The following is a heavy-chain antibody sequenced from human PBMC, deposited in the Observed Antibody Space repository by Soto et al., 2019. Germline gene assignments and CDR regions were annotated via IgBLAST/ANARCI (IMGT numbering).Heavy chain of an antibody. CDR2: IYYSGST. J-gene: IGHJ4*02. CDR1: GGSISSSSYY. Sequence: QLQLQESGPGLVKPSETLSLTCTVSGGSISSSSYYWGWIRQPPGKGLEWIGSIYYSGSTYYNPSLKSRVSISVDTSKNQFSLKLSSVTAADTAVYDCARHYSSSSRHFDYWGQGTLVTVSS. D-gene: IGHD6-6*01. CDR3: ARHYSSSSRHFDY. V-gene: IGHV4-39*01.